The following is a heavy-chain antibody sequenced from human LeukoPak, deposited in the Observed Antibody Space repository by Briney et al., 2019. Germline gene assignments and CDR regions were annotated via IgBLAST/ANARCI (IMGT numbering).Heavy chain of an antibody. D-gene: IGHD2-2*01. CDR1: GYTFTSYA. CDR3: ARDLIGYCSSTSCYEDY. Sequence: ASVKVSRKASGYTFTSYAMHWVRQAPGQRLEWMGWINAGNGNTKYSQKFQGRVTITRDTSASTAYMELSSLRSEDTAVYYCARDLIGYCSSTSCYEDYWGQGTLVTVSS. CDR2: INAGNGNT. J-gene: IGHJ4*02. V-gene: IGHV1-3*01.